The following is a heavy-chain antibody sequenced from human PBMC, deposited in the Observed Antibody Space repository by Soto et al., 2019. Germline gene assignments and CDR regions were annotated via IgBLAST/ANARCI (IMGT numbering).Heavy chain of an antibody. V-gene: IGHV3-73*01. J-gene: IGHJ5*02. CDR2: IRSKANSYAT. CDR1: GFTFSGSA. Sequence: GGSLRLSCAASGFTFSGSAMHWVRQASGKGLEWVGRIRSKANSYATAYAASVKGRFTISRDDSKNTAYLQMNSLKTEDTAVYYCTRRGDFWSGYYNWFDPWGQGTLVTVSS. CDR3: TRRGDFWSGYYNWFDP. D-gene: IGHD3-3*01.